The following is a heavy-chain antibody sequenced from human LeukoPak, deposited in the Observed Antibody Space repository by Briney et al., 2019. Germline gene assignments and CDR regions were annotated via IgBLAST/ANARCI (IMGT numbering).Heavy chain of an antibody. CDR2: ISYDGSNK. D-gene: IGHD6-6*01. V-gene: IGHV3-30*03. Sequence: GGSLRLSCAASGFTFSNYGMHWVRQAPGKGLEWVAVISYDGSNKYYADSVKGRFTISRDNSKNTLYLQMNSLRAEDTAVYYCARDPYSSSPGFAFDIWGQGTMVTVSS. J-gene: IGHJ3*02. CDR3: ARDPYSSSPGFAFDI. CDR1: GFTFSNYG.